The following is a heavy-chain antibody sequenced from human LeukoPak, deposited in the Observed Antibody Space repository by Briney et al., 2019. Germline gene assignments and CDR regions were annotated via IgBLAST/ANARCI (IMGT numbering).Heavy chain of an antibody. CDR1: GYTFTSYG. CDR3: ARVAAEVVGVPGAIGFGWLRRDYYYMDV. V-gene: IGHV1-18*01. J-gene: IGHJ6*03. Sequence: GASVKVSCKASGYTFTSYGISWVRQAPGQGLEWMGWISAYNGNTNYAQKLQGRVTMTTDTSTSTAYMELRSLRSDDTAVYYCARVAAEVVGVPGAIGFGWLRRDYYYMDVWGKGTTVTVSS. D-gene: IGHD2-2*02. CDR2: ISAYNGNT.